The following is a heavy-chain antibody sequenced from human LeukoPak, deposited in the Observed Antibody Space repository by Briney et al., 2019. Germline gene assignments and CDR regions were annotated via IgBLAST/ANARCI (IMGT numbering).Heavy chain of an antibody. CDR1: GFTFSSYG. CDR2: IRYDGSNK. V-gene: IGHV3-30*02. J-gene: IGHJ4*02. Sequence: GGSLRLSCAASGFTFSSYGMHWVRQAPGKGLEWVAFIRYDGSNKYYADSVKGRFTISRDNSKNTLYLQMNSLRAEDTAVYYCAKDRYSSSSTFTVNPFDYWGQGILVTVSP. CDR3: AKDRYSSSSTFTVNPFDY. D-gene: IGHD6-13*01.